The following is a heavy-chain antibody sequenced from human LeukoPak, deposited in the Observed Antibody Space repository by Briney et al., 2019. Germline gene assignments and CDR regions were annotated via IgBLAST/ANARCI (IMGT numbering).Heavy chain of an antibody. J-gene: IGHJ4*02. CDR3: ARVESYRYDFWSGYSPFFDY. Sequence: GGSLRLSCAAAGFTSSSYWMSWVRQAPGKGLEWVANIKQDGSEKYYVDSVKGRFTISRDNAKNSLYLQMNSLRAEDTAVYYCARVESYRYDFWSGYSPFFDYWGQGTLVTVSS. D-gene: IGHD3-3*01. V-gene: IGHV3-7*01. CDR1: GFTSSSYW. CDR2: IKQDGSEK.